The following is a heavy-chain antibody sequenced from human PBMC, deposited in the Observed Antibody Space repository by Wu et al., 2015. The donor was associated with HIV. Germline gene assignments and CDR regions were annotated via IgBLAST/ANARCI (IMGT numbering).Heavy chain of an antibody. CDR1: GYSFTGYD. D-gene: IGHD2-15*01. V-gene: IGHV1-18*01. CDR3: ARLGIGRFCSGTSCYFDS. J-gene: IGHJ4*01. Sequence: VQSGPEMKEPGASVKVSCKTSGYSFTGYDINWVRQAPGRGLEWMGGLSGHNANTNVTQKSEGRVTLTLDTFRTTAYLELRSLRFDDTAVYYCARLGIGRFCSGTSCYFDSWGQGTLVTVSS. CDR2: LSGHNANT.